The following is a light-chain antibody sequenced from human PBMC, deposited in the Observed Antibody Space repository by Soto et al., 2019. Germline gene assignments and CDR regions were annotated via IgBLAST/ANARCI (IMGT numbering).Light chain of an antibody. Sequence: QSALTQPASVSGSPGQSITISCTGTSSDVGSYNLVSWYQQHPGKAPKLMIYEGSKRPSGVSNRFSGSKSGNTAPLTISGLQAEDEADYYCCSYAGSFTYVFGTGTKVTVL. CDR2: EGS. V-gene: IGLV2-23*01. J-gene: IGLJ1*01. CDR1: SSDVGSYNL. CDR3: CSYAGSFTYV.